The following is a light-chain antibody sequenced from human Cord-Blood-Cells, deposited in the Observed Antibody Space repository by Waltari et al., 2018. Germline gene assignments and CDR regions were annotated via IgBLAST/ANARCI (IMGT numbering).Light chain of an antibody. V-gene: IGLV2-14*04. CDR2: DVS. CDR3: SSYTSSSTVV. J-gene: IGLJ2*01. CDR1: SSDVGGSNY. Sequence: ISCTGTSSDVGGSNYVSWYQQHPGKAPKLMIYDVSNRPSGVSNRFSGSKSGNTASLTISGLQAEDEADYYCSSYTSSSTVVFGGGTKLTVL.